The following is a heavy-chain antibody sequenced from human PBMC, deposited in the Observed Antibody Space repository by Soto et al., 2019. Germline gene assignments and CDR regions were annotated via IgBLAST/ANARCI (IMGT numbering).Heavy chain of an antibody. CDR3: ARYLRYYDFWSGYYNTYYYYGMDV. CDR1: GYTFTSYD. V-gene: IGHV1-8*01. CDR2: MNPNSGNT. D-gene: IGHD3-3*01. Sequence: GASVKFSCKASGYTFTSYDINWVRQATGQGLEWMGWMNPNSGNTGYAQKFQGRVTMTRNTSISTAYMELSSLRSEDTAVYYCARYLRYYDFWSGYYNTYYYYGMDVWGQGTTVTVSS. J-gene: IGHJ6*02.